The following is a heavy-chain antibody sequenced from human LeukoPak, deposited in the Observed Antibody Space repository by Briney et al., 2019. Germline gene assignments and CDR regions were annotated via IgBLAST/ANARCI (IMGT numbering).Heavy chain of an antibody. CDR1: DGSMSTFY. CDR2: IYYSGNT. D-gene: IGHD2-15*01. Sequence: SETLSLTCTVSDGSMSTFYWSWIRQPPGKGLEWIGYIYYSGNTNYNPSLKSRVTISVDTSENQFSLKLSSVTAADTAVYYCARGWWSLDYWGQGTLVTVSS. J-gene: IGHJ4*02. V-gene: IGHV4-59*01. CDR3: ARGWWSLDY.